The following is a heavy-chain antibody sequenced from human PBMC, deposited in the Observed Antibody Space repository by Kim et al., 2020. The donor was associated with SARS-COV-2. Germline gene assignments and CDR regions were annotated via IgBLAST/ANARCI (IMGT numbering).Heavy chain of an antibody. Sequence: GGSLRLSCAASGFTFSSYAMSWVRQAPGKGLEWVSAISGSGGSTYHAYSVRGRLTISRDNSKNTQHLQMNSLGGEDTAVYCSAGGVAAAGCYWGKGTLV. V-gene: IGHV3-23*01. CDR1: GFTFSSYA. CDR2: ISGSGGST. D-gene: IGHD6-13*01. CDR3: AGGVAAAGCY. J-gene: IGHJ4*02.